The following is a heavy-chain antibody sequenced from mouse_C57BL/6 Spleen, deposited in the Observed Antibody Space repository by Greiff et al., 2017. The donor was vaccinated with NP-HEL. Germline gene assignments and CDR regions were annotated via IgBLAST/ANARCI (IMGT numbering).Heavy chain of an antibody. Sequence: VKLMESGPGLVQPSQSLSITCTVSGFSLTSYGVHWVRQSPGKGLEWLGVIWSGGSTDYNAAFISRLSISKDNSKSQVFFKMNSLQADDTAIYYCAREGIYDGYSYYAMDYWGQGTSVTVSS. J-gene: IGHJ4*01. V-gene: IGHV2-2*01. CDR1: GFSLTSYG. D-gene: IGHD2-3*01. CDR2: IWSGGST. CDR3: AREGIYDGYSYYAMDY.